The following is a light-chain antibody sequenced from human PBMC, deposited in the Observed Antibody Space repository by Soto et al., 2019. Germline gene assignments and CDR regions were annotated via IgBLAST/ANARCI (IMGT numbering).Light chain of an antibody. J-gene: IGKJ1*01. CDR1: QTISSW. Sequence: DIQMTQSPSTLSGSVGDRVTITCRASQTISSWLAWYQQKPGKAPKLLIYKASTLKSGVPSRFSGSGSGTGFTLTISSLQPDDFATYYCQHYNSYPEAFGQGTKV. V-gene: IGKV1-5*03. CDR2: KAS. CDR3: QHYNSYPEA.